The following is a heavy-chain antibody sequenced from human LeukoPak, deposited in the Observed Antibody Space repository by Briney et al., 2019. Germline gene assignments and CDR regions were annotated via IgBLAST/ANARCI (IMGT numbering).Heavy chain of an antibody. Sequence: GASVKVSCKASGYSFTGYYMHWVRQAPGQGLEWMGWIKPNSGGTNYAQKLQGRVTMTRDTSISTAYMELSRLRSDDTAVYYCAREGPACSSTSCPFDYGGQGTLVTVSS. J-gene: IGHJ4*02. V-gene: IGHV1-2*02. CDR2: IKPNSGGT. CDR3: AREGPACSSTSCPFDY. D-gene: IGHD2-2*01. CDR1: GYSFTGYY.